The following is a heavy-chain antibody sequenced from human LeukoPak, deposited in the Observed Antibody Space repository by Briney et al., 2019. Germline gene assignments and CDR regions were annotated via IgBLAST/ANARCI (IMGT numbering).Heavy chain of an antibody. CDR3: AKDPASFYYGSGSFVYYFDY. Sequence: GGSLRLSCAASGFTFSSYAMSWVRQAPGKGLEWVSAISGSGGSTNYADSVKGRFTISRDDSKNTLYLQMNSLRAEDTAVYYCAKDPASFYYGSGSFVYYFDYWGQGTLVTVSS. CDR1: GFTFSSYA. J-gene: IGHJ4*02. D-gene: IGHD3-10*01. V-gene: IGHV3-23*01. CDR2: ISGSGGST.